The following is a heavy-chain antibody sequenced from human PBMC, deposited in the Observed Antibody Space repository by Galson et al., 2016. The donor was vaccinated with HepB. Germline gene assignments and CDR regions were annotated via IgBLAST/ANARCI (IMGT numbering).Heavy chain of an antibody. J-gene: IGHJ4*02. CDR3: ARDGAAPRDHFDY. CDR2: ISSSSNYI. V-gene: IGHV3-21*01. D-gene: IGHD2-15*01. CDR1: GFTFSNYR. Sequence: SLRLSCAASGFTFSNYRMNWVRQAPGKGLEWVSSISSSSNYIYYADSVKGRFTISRDNAKNSLYVQMNSLRAEDTAVYYCARDGAAPRDHFDYWGQGTLLTVSP.